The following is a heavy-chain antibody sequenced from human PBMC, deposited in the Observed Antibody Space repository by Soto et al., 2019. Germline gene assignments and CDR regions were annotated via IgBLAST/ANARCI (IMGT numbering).Heavy chain of an antibody. CDR3: ARGDLVVVAATSTFDF. D-gene: IGHD2-15*01. Sequence: SGKVSCQAAGCTFSSYAINLVRQAPGQGLEWMGGIIPIFGTANYAQKFQGRVTITADESTSTAYMELSSLRSEDTAVYYCARGDLVVVAATSTFDFWGQGTMVTVSS. V-gene: IGHV1-69*13. CDR2: IIPIFGTA. J-gene: IGHJ3*01. CDR1: GCTFSSYA.